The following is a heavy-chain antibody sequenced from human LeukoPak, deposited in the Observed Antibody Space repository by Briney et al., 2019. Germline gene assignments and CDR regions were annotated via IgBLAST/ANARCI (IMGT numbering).Heavy chain of an antibody. V-gene: IGHV3-30-3*01. Sequence: PGRSLRLSCAASGFTFSSYVIHWVRQAPGKGLEWVAVISYDGSNKDYADSVKGRFTVSRDNSKNTLYLQMNSLRAEDTALYYCARSRSSGGYYTDFDYWGQGTLVTVSS. J-gene: IGHJ4*02. CDR1: GFTFSSYV. D-gene: IGHD3-3*01. CDR3: ARSRSSGGYYTDFDY. CDR2: ISYDGSNK.